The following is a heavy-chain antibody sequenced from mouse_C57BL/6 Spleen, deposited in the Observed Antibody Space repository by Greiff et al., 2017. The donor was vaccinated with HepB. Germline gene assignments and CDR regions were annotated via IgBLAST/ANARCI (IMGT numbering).Heavy chain of an antibody. V-gene: IGHV1-42*01. CDR3: ARRGSNYDFDY. Sequence: EVQLQQSGPELVKPGASVKISCKASGYSFTGYYMNWVKQSPEKSLEWIGEINPSTGGTTYNQKFKAKATLTVDKSSSTAYMQLKSLTSEDSAVYYCARRGSNYDFDYWGQGTTLTVSS. D-gene: IGHD2-5*01. CDR1: GYSFTGYY. CDR2: INPSTGGT. J-gene: IGHJ2*01.